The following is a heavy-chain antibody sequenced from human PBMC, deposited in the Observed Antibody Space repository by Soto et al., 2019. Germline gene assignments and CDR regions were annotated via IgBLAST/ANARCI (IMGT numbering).Heavy chain of an antibody. CDR3: TTERVYYYYGMDV. Sequence: GGSLRLSCAASGFTFSNAWMNWVRQAPGKGLEWVGRIKSKTDGGTTDYAAPVKGRFTISRDDSKNTLYLQMNSLKTEDTAVYYCTTERVYYYYGMDVWGQGTTVTVSS. J-gene: IGHJ6*02. V-gene: IGHV3-15*07. CDR1: GFTFSNAW. D-gene: IGHD6-13*01. CDR2: IKSKTDGGTT.